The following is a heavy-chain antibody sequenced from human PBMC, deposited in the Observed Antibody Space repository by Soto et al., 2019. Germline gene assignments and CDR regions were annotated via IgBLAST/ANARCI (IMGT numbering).Heavy chain of an antibody. CDR1: GFTFDDYA. D-gene: IGHD4-17*01. J-gene: IGHJ4*02. Sequence: DVQLMESGGGLVQPGRSLRLSCAASGFTFDDYAMHWVRQPPGKGLEWVSSISWNSGNLGYADSVKGRFTISRDNAKNSLYLQMNSLRGEDTALYYCAKGASTTVFAFNDYWGQGTLVTVSS. CDR3: AKGASTTVFAFNDY. CDR2: ISWNSGNL. V-gene: IGHV3-9*01.